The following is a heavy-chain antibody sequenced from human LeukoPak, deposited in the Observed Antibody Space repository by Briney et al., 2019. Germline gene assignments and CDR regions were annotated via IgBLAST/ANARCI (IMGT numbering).Heavy chain of an antibody. CDR2: IRSKANSYAT. J-gene: IGHJ4*02. CDR1: GFTFSGSA. V-gene: IGHV3-73*01. CDR3: TRHAQYSSGWYEVY. D-gene: IGHD6-19*01. Sequence: GSLRLSCAASGFTFSGSAMHWVRQASGKGLEWVGRIRSKANSYATAYAASVKGRFTISRDDSKNTAYLQMNSLKTEDTAVYYCTRHAQYSSGWYEVYWGQGTLVTVSS.